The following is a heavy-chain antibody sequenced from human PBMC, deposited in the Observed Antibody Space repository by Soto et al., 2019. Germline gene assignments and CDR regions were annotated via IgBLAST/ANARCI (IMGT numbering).Heavy chain of an antibody. V-gene: IGHV2-5*02. CDR2: LYWDDDK. J-gene: IGHJ4*02. Sequence: QFTLKESGPTLVKPTQTLTLTCTLSGFSLSTSGVGVGWFRQPPGKALEWLALLYWDDDKRYSPSLKSRLTISKDTSKNHVVLTTTNMDPVDTATYYSAHSRSYYYDSSGYSPFDYWGQATLVTVSS. CDR1: GFSLSTSGVG. D-gene: IGHD3-22*01. CDR3: AHSRSYYYDSSGYSPFDY.